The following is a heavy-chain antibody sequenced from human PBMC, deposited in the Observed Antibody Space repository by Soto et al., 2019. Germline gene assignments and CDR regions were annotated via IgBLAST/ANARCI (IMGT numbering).Heavy chain of an antibody. V-gene: IGHV5-51*01. CDR1: GYSFTSYW. D-gene: IGHD2-2*01. J-gene: IGHJ4*02. CDR2: IYPGDSDT. CDR3: GRHRGGNQLQPPHLFDY. Sequence: PGESLKISCKGSGYSFTSYWIGWVRQMPGKGLEWMGIIYPGDSDTRYSPSFQGQVTISADKSISTAYLQWSSLKASDTAMYYCGRHRGGNQLQPPHLFDYWGQGTLVTVPS.